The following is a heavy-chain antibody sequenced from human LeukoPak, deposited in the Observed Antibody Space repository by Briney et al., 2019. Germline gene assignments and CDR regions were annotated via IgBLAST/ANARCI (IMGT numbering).Heavy chain of an antibody. J-gene: IGHJ4*02. CDR2: ISYDGSNK. V-gene: IGHV3-30-3*01. D-gene: IGHD1-26*01. Sequence: PGKSLRLSCAASGFTLGSYAMHWVRQAPGKGLEWVAVISYDGSNKYYADSVKGRFTISRDNSKNTLYLQMNSLRAEDTAVYYCAKDRPVGATAWVSGYFDYWGQGTLVTVSS. CDR1: GFTLGSYA. CDR3: AKDRPVGATAWVSGYFDY.